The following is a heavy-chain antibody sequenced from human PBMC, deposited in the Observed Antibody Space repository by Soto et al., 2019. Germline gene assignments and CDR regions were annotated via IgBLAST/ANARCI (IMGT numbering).Heavy chain of an antibody. Sequence: ASVKVSCKASGYTFTGYYMHWVRQAPGQGLEWMGWINPNSGGTNYAQKFQGRFTISRDNAANTLYLQMNSLRTEDTALYYCAKKDRLYGVAVAFDSWGQGTLVTVSS. CDR3: AKKDRLYGVAVAFDS. J-gene: IGHJ4*02. V-gene: IGHV1-2*02. D-gene: IGHD6-19*01. CDR2: INPNSGGT. CDR1: GYTFTGYY.